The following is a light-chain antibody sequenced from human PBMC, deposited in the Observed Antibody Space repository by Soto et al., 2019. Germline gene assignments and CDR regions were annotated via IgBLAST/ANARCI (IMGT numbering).Light chain of an antibody. J-gene: IGKJ1*01. V-gene: IGKV3-20*01. Sequence: EIVLTQSPGTLSVSPGERATLSCRASQSVSSSYLAWYQQKPGQAPRLLIYGASSRATGIPDRFSGSGSGTDFTLIISRLEPEDFAVYYWQHDGSSLWTFGQRTKVEIK. CDR2: GAS. CDR1: QSVSSSY. CDR3: QHDGSSLWT.